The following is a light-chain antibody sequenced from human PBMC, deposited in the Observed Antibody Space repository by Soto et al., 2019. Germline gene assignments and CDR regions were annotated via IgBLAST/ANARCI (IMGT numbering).Light chain of an antibody. CDR2: DVS. V-gene: IGKV1-5*01. CDR3: QQYHDYWP. Sequence: DTQTTQIPSTLSAFVGDRVTITCRASQSVSRRLAWYQQKPGKVPKVLIYDVSSLESGVPSRFSGGGSGTEFTLTISSLQPDDFATYYWQQYHDYWPFGQGTKVDI. CDR1: QSVSRR. J-gene: IGKJ1*01.